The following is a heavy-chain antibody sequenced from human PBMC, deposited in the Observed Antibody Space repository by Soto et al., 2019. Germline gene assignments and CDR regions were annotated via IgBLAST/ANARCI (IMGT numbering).Heavy chain of an antibody. Sequence: SETLSLTCTFSVCSISSFFDYWSLIRQHPWNCLEWIGYIYYIWSTYYNPSLKIRVTISVDTSKNQFSLKLSSVTAADTAVYYCATEAEYYYDSSGYYHNWLEHWGERNLVNVS. V-gene: IGHV4-31*03. CDR1: VCSISSFFDY. J-gene: IGHJ5*02. D-gene: IGHD3-22*01. CDR3: ATEAEYYYDSSGYYHNWLEH. CDR2: IYYIWST.